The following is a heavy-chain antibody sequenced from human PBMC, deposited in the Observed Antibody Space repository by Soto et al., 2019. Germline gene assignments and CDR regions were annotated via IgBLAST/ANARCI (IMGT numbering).Heavy chain of an antibody. CDR3: ASHFTGVLVLGTSPPGGDNYGWDV. V-gene: IGHV1-69*02. J-gene: IGHJ6*02. D-gene: IGHD2-15*01. CDR1: GGTFSRYT. Sequence: QVQLVQSGAEVKKPGSSVKVSCKASGGTFSRYTFTWVRQAPGQGLEWMGRIIPIVDIPNYAQNFQGRVTITAHKSTSTAYMELRSLTSDDTTVYYCASHFTGVLVLGTSPPGGDNYGWDVWGQGTRVSV. CDR2: IIPIVDIP.